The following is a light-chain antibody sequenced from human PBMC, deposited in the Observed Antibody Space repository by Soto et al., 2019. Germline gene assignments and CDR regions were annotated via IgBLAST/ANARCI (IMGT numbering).Light chain of an antibody. CDR1: RTVSSNY. V-gene: IGKV3-20*01. CDR3: QQYGSAPRT. CDR2: GAS. Sequence: EIVLTQSPGTLSLSPGERATLSCRASRTVSSNYLAWYQQKPGQAPRLLIYGASSRATGIPDRFSGSGSGTVFTLTITVLEPEDFAVYYCQQYGSAPRTFGQGTKLEI. J-gene: IGKJ2*01.